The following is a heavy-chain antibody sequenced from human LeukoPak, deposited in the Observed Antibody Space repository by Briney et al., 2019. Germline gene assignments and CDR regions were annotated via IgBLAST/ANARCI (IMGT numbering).Heavy chain of an antibody. Sequence: GASVKVSCKASGYTFTGYYMHWVRQAPGQGLEWMGWINPNSGGTNYAQKFQGRVTMSRDTSISTAYMELSRLRSDDTAVYYCARERIVVGNWFDPWGQGTLVTVSS. CDR2: INPNSGGT. D-gene: IGHD3-22*01. CDR1: GYTFTGYY. CDR3: ARERIVVGNWFDP. V-gene: IGHV1-2*02. J-gene: IGHJ5*02.